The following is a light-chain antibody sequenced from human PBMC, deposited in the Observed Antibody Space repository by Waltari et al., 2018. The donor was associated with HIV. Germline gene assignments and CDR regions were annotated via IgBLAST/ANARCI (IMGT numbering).Light chain of an antibody. Sequence: EIVLTQSPGTLSLSPGERATLSCRASQSVSSSYLAWYQQKPGQAPRVRIYGATSRATGIPDRFSGSGSGTDFTLTISRLEPEDFAVYYCQQFGGSPQTFGQGTKLAIK. CDR1: QSVSSSY. CDR3: QQFGGSPQT. J-gene: IGKJ2*01. V-gene: IGKV3-20*01. CDR2: GAT.